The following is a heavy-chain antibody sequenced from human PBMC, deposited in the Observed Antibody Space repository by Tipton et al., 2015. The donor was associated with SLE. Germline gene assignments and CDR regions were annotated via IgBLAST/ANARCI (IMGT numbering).Heavy chain of an antibody. V-gene: IGHV4-34*01. J-gene: IGHJ4*02. D-gene: IGHD1-26*01. Sequence: TLSLTCAVYGASFSDYYWSWIRHPPGKGLEWIGEINDVGGTNFNPSLKSRVTISLDRSKKQLSLELTSITAADTAVYYCAMSSGRYWGAFDYRGQGTLVTVSS. CDR3: AMSSGRYWGAFDY. CDR1: GASFSDYY. CDR2: INDVGGT.